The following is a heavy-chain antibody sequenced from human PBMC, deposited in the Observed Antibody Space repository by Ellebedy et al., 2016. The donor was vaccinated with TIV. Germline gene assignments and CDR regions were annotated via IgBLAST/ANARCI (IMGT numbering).Heavy chain of an antibody. D-gene: IGHD6-6*01. Sequence: GESLKISXAASGFTFSDYNLNWLRQAPGKGLEWLSYISDSGSAIHYADSVQGRFTVSRDNTKNSLYLQMNSLGVEDTAVYYCARERYSTSSIHYWGQGALVTVSS. CDR3: ARERYSTSSIHY. CDR2: ISDSGSAI. V-gene: IGHV3-11*01. J-gene: IGHJ4*02. CDR1: GFTFSDYN.